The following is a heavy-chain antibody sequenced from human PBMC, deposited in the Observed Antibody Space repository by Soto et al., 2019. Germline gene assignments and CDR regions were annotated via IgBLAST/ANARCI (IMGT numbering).Heavy chain of an antibody. CDR2: ISYDGSNK. J-gene: IGHJ6*02. D-gene: IGHD3-10*01. CDR3: AKRFVKGSGSPRYYGMDV. V-gene: IGHV3-30*18. CDR1: GFTFSSYG. Sequence: GGSLRLSCAASGFTFSSYGMHWVRQAPGKGLEWVAVISYDGSNKYYADSVKGRFTISRDNSKNTLYLQMNSLRAEDTAVYYCAKRFVKGSGSPRYYGMDVWGQGTTVTVSS.